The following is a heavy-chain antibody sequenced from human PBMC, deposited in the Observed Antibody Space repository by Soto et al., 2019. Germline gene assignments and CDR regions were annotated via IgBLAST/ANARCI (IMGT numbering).Heavy chain of an antibody. CDR1: GSSISSYY. CDR3: ARVYRGQAYYFDY. V-gene: IGHV4-59*01. J-gene: IGHJ4*02. D-gene: IGHD3-10*01. Sequence: PSETLSLTCTVSGSSISSYYWSWIRQPPGKGLEWIGYIYYSGSTNYNPSLQSRVTISVDTSKNQFSLKLSSVTAADTAVYYCARVYRGQAYYFDYWGQGTMVTVSS. CDR2: IYYSGST.